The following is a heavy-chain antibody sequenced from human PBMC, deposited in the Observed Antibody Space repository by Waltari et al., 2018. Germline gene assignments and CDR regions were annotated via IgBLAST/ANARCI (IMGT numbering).Heavy chain of an antibody. V-gene: IGHV1-2*02. CDR2: INPNSGGT. D-gene: IGHD5-18*01. Sequence: QVQLVQSGAEVKKPGASVKVSCKASGYTLPGYYPHWVRQAPGQGLEWMGWINPNSGGTNYAQKFQGRVTMTRDTSISTAYMERSRLRSDDTAVYYCARDVGVDTAMDHFDYWGQGTLVTVSS. J-gene: IGHJ4*02. CDR1: GYTLPGYY. CDR3: ARDVGVDTAMDHFDY.